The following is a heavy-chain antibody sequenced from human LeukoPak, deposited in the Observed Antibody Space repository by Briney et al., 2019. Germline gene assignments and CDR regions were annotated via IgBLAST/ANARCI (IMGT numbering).Heavy chain of an antibody. CDR1: GFTFSSFA. CDR3: AKGFTYYYDSSGYYYFDY. CDR2: ISGSCGST. D-gene: IGHD3-22*01. J-gene: IGHJ4*02. V-gene: IGHV3-23*01. Sequence: GGSLRLSRASSGFTFSSFAMSWVRQARGKGLEWGSAISGSCGSTYYADSAKRRFTVSRDNFKNTLYLQMNSQMSADTSVYYCAKGFTYYYDSSGYYYFDYWGQGTLVTVSS.